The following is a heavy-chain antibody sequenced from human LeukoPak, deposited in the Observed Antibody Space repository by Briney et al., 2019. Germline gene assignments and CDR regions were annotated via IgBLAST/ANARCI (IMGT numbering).Heavy chain of an antibody. CDR2: IWYDGSNK. CDR1: GFTFSSYG. CDR3: ARDLRYYYDSSGSDDGSFDY. D-gene: IGHD3-22*01. V-gene: IGHV3-33*01. J-gene: IGHJ4*02. Sequence: PGGSLRPSCAASGFTFSSYGMHWVRQAPGKGLEWVAVIWYDGSNKYYADSVKGRFTISRDNSKNTLYLQMNSLRAEDTAVYYCARDLRYYYDSSGSDDGSFDYWGQGTLVTVSS.